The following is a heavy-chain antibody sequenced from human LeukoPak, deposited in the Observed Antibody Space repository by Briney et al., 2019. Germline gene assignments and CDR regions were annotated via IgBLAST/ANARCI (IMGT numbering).Heavy chain of an antibody. CDR1: GFTFDDYG. Sequence: PGGSLRLSCAASGFTFDDYGMSWVRQAPGKGLEWVSNINWNGGTAHYGDSVKGRFTISRDNAKNSLYLQIHSLRTEDTALYHCARVGGSGTYVPLYYFDYWGQGTLVTVSS. CDR2: INWNGGTA. J-gene: IGHJ4*02. V-gene: IGHV3-20*01. CDR3: ARVGGSGTYVPLYYFDY. D-gene: IGHD3-10*01.